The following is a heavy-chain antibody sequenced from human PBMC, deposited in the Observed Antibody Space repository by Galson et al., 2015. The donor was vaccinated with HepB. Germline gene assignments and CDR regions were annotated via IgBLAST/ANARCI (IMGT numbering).Heavy chain of an antibody. Sequence: SLRLSCASSGFSFSNYAIHWVRQAPGKGLEWMAVISSDGSFRYYSDSVKGRFTVARDPSRSILYLQMNSLRVEDTAVYYCAKGDPGKINMLKNRILGFDPWGQGTLVTVSS. CDR2: ISSDGSFR. D-gene: IGHD2/OR15-2a*01. CDR1: GFSFSNYA. V-gene: IGHV3-30*18. CDR3: AKGDPGKINMLKNRILGFDP. J-gene: IGHJ5*02.